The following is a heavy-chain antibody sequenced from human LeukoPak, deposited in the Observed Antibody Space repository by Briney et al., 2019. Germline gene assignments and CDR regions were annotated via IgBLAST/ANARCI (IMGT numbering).Heavy chain of an antibody. J-gene: IGHJ4*02. CDR1: GASISTDC. Sequence: SETLSLTCTVSGASISTDCWSWVRQPPGKGLEWIGYIYYSGSTNYNASLTNRVTISVDTSKNQFSLKLSSVTAADTAVYYCAREVGYCSGGTCYTYFDSWGQGTLVTVSS. V-gene: IGHV4-59*01. D-gene: IGHD2-15*01. CDR2: IYYSGST. CDR3: AREVGYCSGGTCYTYFDS.